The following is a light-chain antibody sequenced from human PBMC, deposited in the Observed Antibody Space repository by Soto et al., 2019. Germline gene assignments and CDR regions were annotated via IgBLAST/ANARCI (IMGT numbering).Light chain of an antibody. CDR3: SSHAGSNNPLYV. J-gene: IGLJ1*01. Sequence: QSALTQPPSASGSPGQSVTISCTGTSRDVGGYNYVSWYQQHPGKAPQLMIYEVSKRPSGVPDRFSGSESGNTACLTVSGLQAEDEADYYCSSHAGSNNPLYVFGTGTKLTLL. CDR2: EVS. V-gene: IGLV2-8*01. CDR1: SRDVGGYNY.